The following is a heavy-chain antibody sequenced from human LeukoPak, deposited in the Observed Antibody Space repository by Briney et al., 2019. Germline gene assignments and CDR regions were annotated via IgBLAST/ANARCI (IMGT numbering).Heavy chain of an antibody. D-gene: IGHD4-17*01. CDR2: IRGSGGRT. J-gene: IGHJ3*02. Sequence: PGGPLRLSCVASGFTFSSYAMIWVRQAPGKGLEWVSGIRGSGGRTYYADSVKGRVTMPRDNSKNTLYLQMNSLRAEDTAVYYCAKDYGDYQGAFDIWGQGTLVTVSS. V-gene: IGHV3-23*01. CDR3: AKDYGDYQGAFDI. CDR1: GFTFSSYA.